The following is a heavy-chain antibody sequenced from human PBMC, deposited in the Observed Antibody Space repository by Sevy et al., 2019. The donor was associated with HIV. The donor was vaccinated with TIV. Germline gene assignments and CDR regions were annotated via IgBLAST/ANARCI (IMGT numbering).Heavy chain of an antibody. D-gene: IGHD2-2*02. CDR2: IKHDGSEI. V-gene: IGHV3-7*01. J-gene: IGHJ4*02. CDR3: VRAIQSEGSF. CDR1: GFSLESYW. Sequence: GGSLRLSCVGFGFSLESYWMNWVRQAPGKGLEWVANIKHDGSEIYYVDSVKGRFTVSRDNDRNLVYLQMNNLRVADTALYYCVRAIQSEGSFWGQGTLVTVSS.